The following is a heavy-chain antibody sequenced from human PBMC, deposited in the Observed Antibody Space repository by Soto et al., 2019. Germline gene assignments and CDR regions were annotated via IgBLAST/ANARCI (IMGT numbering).Heavy chain of an antibody. CDR2: IIPIFGTA. J-gene: IGHJ5*02. CDR1: GGTFSSYA. Sequence: ASVKVSCKASGGTFSSYAISWVRQAPGQGLEWMGGIIPIFGTANYAQKLQGRVTMTTDTSTSTAYMELRSLRSDDTAVYYCARSLIAARPYWFDPWGQGTLVTVSS. V-gene: IGHV1-69*05. D-gene: IGHD6-6*01. CDR3: ARSLIAARPYWFDP.